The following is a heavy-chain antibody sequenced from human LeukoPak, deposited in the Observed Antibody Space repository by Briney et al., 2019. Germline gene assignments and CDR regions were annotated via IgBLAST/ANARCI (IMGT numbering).Heavy chain of an antibody. V-gene: IGHV4-59*01. CDR2: IYYTWST. J-gene: IGHJ2*01. CDR3: ARASRDGNNYGWYFDL. D-gene: IGHD5-24*01. CDR1: GGSISRYY. Sequence: SETLSLTCTVSGGSISRYYWSWIRQASGKGLEWIGYIYYTWSTNHNPSLLGRLTISVDTSKNQFSLKLSSVTAADTAVYYCARASRDGNNYGWYFDLWGRGTLVTVSS.